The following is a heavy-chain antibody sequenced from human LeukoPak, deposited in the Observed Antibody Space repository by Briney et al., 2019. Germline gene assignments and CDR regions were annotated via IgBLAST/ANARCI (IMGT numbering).Heavy chain of an antibody. J-gene: IGHJ4*02. Sequence: PSETLSLTCAVYGGSFSGYYWSWIRQPPGKGLEWIGEINHSGSTYYNPSLKSRVTISVDTSKNQFSLKLSSVTAADTAVYYCARVPFRSYYDSSGYCFDYWGQGTLVTVSS. D-gene: IGHD3-22*01. CDR3: ARVPFRSYYDSSGYCFDY. CDR2: INHSGST. V-gene: IGHV4-34*01. CDR1: GGSFSGYY.